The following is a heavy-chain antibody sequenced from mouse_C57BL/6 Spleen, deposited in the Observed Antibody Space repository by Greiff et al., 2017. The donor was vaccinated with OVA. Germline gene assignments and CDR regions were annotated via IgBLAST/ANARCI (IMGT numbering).Heavy chain of an antibody. J-gene: IGHJ3*01. D-gene: IGHD2-2*01. Sequence: EVKLMESGPELVKPGASVKIPCKASGYTFTDYNMDWVKQSHGKSLEWIGDINPNNGGTIYNQKFKGKATLTVDKSSSTAYMELRSLTSEDTAVYYCASVYGYKAWFAYWGQGTLVTVSA. V-gene: IGHV1-18*01. CDR1: GYTFTDYN. CDR3: ASVYGYKAWFAY. CDR2: INPNNGGT.